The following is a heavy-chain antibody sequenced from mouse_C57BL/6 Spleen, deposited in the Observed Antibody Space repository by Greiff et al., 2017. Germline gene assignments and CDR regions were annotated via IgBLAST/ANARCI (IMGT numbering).Heavy chain of an antibody. CDR3: ARSNYDYDGNY. D-gene: IGHD2-4*01. J-gene: IGHJ2*01. CDR1: GYSFTGYY. V-gene: IGHV1-42*01. CDR2: INPSTGGT. Sequence: VQLQQSGPELVKPGASVKISCKASGYSFTGYYMNWVKQSPEKSLEWIGEINPSTGGTTYNQKFKAKATLTVDKSSSTAYMQLKSLTSEDSAVYYCARSNYDYDGNYWGQGTTLTVSS.